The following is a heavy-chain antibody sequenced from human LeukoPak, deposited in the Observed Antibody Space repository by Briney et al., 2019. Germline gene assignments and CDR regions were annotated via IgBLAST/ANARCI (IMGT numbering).Heavy chain of an antibody. CDR3: ARDPSRRGSYYDY. CDR1: GGSFSGYY. J-gene: IGHJ4*02. CDR2: INHSGST. D-gene: IGHD1-26*01. Sequence: PSETLSLTCGVSGGSFSGYYWNWIRQPPGKGLEWIGEINHSGSTNYNPSLKSRVTISVDTSQKQFSLRLSSVPAADTAVYYCARDPSRRGSYYDYWGQGTLVTVSS. V-gene: IGHV4-34*01.